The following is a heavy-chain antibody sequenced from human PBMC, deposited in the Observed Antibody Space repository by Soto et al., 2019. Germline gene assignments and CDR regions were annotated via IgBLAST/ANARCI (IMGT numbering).Heavy chain of an antibody. V-gene: IGHV1-3*01. J-gene: IGHJ4*02. D-gene: IGHD3-10*01. CDR2: INGGNGKT. Sequence: QVQLVQSGAEVKKPGASVRVSCKASGSTFTGYAIHWVRQAPGQRLEWMGYINGGNGKTEYSQNFQGRITLSRDTPASTVYMDLSSLRSEDTAVYYCTRDFGRNYIAYWGQGTLIVVSP. CDR3: TRDFGRNYIAY. CDR1: GSTFTGYA.